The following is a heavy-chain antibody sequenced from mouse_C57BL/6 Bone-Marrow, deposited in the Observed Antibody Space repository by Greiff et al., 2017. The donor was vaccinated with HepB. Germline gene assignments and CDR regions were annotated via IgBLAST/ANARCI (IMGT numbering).Heavy chain of an antibody. CDR2: ISDGGSYT. Sequence: DVMLVESGGGLVKPGGSLKLSCAASGFTFSSYAMSWVRQTPEKRLEWVATISDGGSYTYYPDNVKGRFTISRDNAKNNLYLQMSHLKSEDTAMYYCARAPRDGYAMDYWGQGTSVTVSS. J-gene: IGHJ4*01. CDR1: GFTFSSYA. V-gene: IGHV5-4*03. CDR3: ARAPRDGYAMDY. D-gene: IGHD3-3*01.